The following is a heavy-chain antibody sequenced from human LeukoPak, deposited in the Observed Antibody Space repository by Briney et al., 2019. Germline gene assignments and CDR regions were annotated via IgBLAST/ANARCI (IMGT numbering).Heavy chain of an antibody. Sequence: ASVKVSXKASGYTFTSYGISWVRQAPGQGLEWMGWISAYNGNTNYAQKLQGRVTMTTDTSTSTAYMELRSLRSDDTAVYYCARPYYDSSAPPYDYWGQGTLVTVSS. CDR2: ISAYNGNT. CDR1: GYTFTSYG. D-gene: IGHD3-22*01. V-gene: IGHV1-18*01. J-gene: IGHJ4*02. CDR3: ARPYYDSSAPPYDY.